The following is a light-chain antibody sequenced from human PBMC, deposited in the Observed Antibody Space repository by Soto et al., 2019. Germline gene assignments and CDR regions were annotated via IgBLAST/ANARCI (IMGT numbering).Light chain of an antibody. V-gene: IGKV3D-15*01. J-gene: IGKJ5*01. CDR1: QSAGNF. CDR2: YIS. CDR3: HQQMQLPIT. Sequence: NRSVSRGEAAYLTSRARQSAGNFLAWYQQKPGQAPRLLIYYISTRATGIPARFSGSGSGTEFTRTIISLQSEDSAVYDCHQQMQLPITFGQGTRLEIK.